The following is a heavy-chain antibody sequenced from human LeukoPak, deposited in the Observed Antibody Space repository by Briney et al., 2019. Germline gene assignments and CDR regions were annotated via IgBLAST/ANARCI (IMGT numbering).Heavy chain of an antibody. CDR1: GFTFDDYA. D-gene: IGHD1-26*01. Sequence: PGRSLRLSCAASGFTFDDYAMHWVRQAPGKGLEWVSGISWNSGSIGYADSVKGRFTISRDNAENSLYLQMNSLRAEDTALYYCAKDSEWEELGYLDSWGQGTLVTVSS. J-gene: IGHJ4*02. CDR3: AKDSEWEELGYLDS. V-gene: IGHV3-9*01. CDR2: ISWNSGSI.